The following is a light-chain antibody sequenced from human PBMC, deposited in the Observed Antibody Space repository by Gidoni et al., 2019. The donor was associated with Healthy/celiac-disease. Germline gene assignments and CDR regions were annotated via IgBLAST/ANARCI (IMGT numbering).Light chain of an antibody. CDR1: QSVSSSY. Sequence: EIVLTQSPGTLSLSPGERATLSCRASQSVSSSYLAWYQQKPGQAPRLLIYGASSRATGSPDRFSGSGSGTDFTLTISRLEPEDFAVYYCQQYRAFGGGTKVEIK. J-gene: IGKJ4*01. V-gene: IGKV3-20*01. CDR2: GAS. CDR3: QQYRA.